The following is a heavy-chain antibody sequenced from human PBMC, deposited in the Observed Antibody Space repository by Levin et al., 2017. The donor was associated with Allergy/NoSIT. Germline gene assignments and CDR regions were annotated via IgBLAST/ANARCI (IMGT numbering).Heavy chain of an antibody. V-gene: IGHV4-39*01. CDR3: AIGAPGGVRGYFQH. Sequence: TSETLSLTCTVSGGSISSSSYYWGWIRQPPGKGLEWIGSIYYSGSTYYNPSLKSRVTISVDTSKNQFSLKLSSVTAADTAVYYCAIGAPGGVRGYFQHWGQGTLVTVSS. D-gene: IGHD3-16*01. CDR1: GGSISSSSYY. CDR2: IYYSGST. J-gene: IGHJ1*01.